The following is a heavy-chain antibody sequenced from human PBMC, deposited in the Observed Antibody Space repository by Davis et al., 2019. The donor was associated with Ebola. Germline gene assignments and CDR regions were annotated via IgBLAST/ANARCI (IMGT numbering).Heavy chain of an antibody. V-gene: IGHV3-30-3*01. CDR2: ISYDGSNK. Sequence: GESLKISCAASGFTFSSYAMHWVRQAPGKGLEWVAVISYDGSNKYYADSVKGRFTISRDNSKNTLYLQMNSLRAEDTAVYYCAKDYIGQQLVYYYYGMDVWGQGTTVTVSS. J-gene: IGHJ6*02. D-gene: IGHD6-13*01. CDR1: GFTFSSYA. CDR3: AKDYIGQQLVYYYYGMDV.